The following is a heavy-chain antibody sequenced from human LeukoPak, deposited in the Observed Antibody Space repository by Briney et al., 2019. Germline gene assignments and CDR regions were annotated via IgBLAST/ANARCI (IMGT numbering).Heavy chain of an antibody. Sequence: PGGSLRLSCAASGFTFSSYAMRWVRQAPGRGLVWVSAISGSGGSTSYADSVKGRFTISRDNSKNTLYLQMNSLRAEDTAVYYCAKSAYIVPAAIGAFDIWGQGTMVTVSS. CDR2: ISGSGGST. CDR1: GFTFSSYA. CDR3: AKSAYIVPAAIGAFDI. J-gene: IGHJ3*02. D-gene: IGHD2-2*02. V-gene: IGHV3-23*01.